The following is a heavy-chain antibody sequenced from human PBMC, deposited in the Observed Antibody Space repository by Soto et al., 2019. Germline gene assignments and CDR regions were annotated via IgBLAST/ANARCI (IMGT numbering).Heavy chain of an antibody. CDR3: ARHQVDYYDSSGYRSGMDV. J-gene: IGHJ6*02. D-gene: IGHD3-22*01. Sequence: GESLKISCKGSGYSFTSYWISWVRQMPGKGLEWMGRIDPSDSYTNYSPSFQGHVTISADKSISTAYLQWSSLKASDTAMYYCARHQVDYYDSSGYRSGMDVWGPGTTVTVSS. CDR1: GYSFTSYW. CDR2: IDPSDSYT. V-gene: IGHV5-10-1*01.